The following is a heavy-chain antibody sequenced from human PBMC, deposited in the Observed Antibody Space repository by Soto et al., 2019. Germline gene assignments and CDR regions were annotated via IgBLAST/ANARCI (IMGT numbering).Heavy chain of an antibody. J-gene: IGHJ3*02. CDR2: INPATGAA. CDR3: ARGGGVGVAGSAAFDM. D-gene: IGHD3-3*01. CDR1: GYPVTAYY. Sequence: QLHLVQSGAVVKKPGASVTVSCSASGYPVTAYYMHWVRQAPGRGLEWMGGINPATGAAKYTQTFPGRVTMTRATSTNTVFMELSGLTPDDTSVFSCARGGGVGVAGSAAFDMWGQGTLVTVSS. V-gene: IGHV1-2*02.